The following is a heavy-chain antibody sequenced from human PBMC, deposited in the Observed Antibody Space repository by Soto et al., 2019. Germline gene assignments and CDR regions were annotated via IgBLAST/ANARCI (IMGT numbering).Heavy chain of an antibody. Sequence: GGSLRLSCAASGFTFTRYSMNWVRQAPGRGLEWVSSISSTTNYIYYGDSMKGRFTISRDNAKNSLYLEMNSLRAEDTAVYYCARESEDLTSNFDYWGQGPLVTVSS. CDR2: ISSTTNYI. CDR1: GFTFTRYS. CDR3: ARESEDLTSNFDY. J-gene: IGHJ4*02. V-gene: IGHV3-21*06.